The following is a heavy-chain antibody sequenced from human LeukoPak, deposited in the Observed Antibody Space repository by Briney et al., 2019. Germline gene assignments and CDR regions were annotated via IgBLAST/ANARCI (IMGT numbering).Heavy chain of an antibody. CDR1: GGSISGHY. V-gene: IGHV4-59*08. CDR2: IYNSGSTNYN. CDR3: ARHTTGRALGDFDY. Sequence: SETLSLTCTVSGGSISGHYWSWLRQSPGKGLEWIAYIYNSGSTNYNNYNPSLKTRFIMSIDTSKNQLSLIVSSVPAADTAVYYCARHTTGRALGDFDYWGQGTLVTVSA. J-gene: IGHJ4*02. D-gene: IGHD2-8*01.